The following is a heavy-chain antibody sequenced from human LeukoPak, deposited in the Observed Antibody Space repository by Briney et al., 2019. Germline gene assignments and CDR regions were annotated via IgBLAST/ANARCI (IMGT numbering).Heavy chain of an antibody. D-gene: IGHD3-22*01. Sequence: SETLSLTCTVSGGSISSSSYYWGWIRQPPGKGLEWIGSIYYSGSTYYNPSLKSRVTISVDTSKNQFSLKLSSVTAADTAVYYCARVATYYYDSSGYSDYWGQGTLVTVSS. J-gene: IGHJ4*02. CDR2: IYYSGST. V-gene: IGHV4-39*07. CDR1: GGSISSSSYY. CDR3: ARVATYYYDSSGYSDY.